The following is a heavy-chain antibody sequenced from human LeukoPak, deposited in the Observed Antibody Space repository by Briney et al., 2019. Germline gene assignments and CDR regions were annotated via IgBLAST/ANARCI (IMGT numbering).Heavy chain of an antibody. CDR3: ARGTTVTVCDC. CDR1: GFTFSSYA. J-gene: IGHJ4*02. D-gene: IGHD4-17*01. CDR2: KSYDGSNK. V-gene: IGHV3-30*04. Sequence: GGSLRLSCAASGFTFSSYAMHWVRQAPGKGLEWVAVKSYDGSNKYYADSVKGRFTISRDNSKNTLYLQMNSLRAEDTAVYYCARGTTVTVCDCWGQGTLVTVSS.